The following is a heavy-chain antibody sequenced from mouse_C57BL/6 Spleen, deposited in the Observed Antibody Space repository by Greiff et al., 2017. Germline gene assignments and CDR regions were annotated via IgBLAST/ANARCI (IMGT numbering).Heavy chain of an antibody. J-gene: IGHJ4*01. CDR1: GYTFTDYN. Sequence: DVQLQESGPELVKPGASVKMSCKASGYTFTDYNMHWVKQSHGKSLEWIGYINPNNGGTSYNQKFKGKATLTVNKSSSTAYMELRSLTSEDSAVYYCARETAQAHYAMDYWGQGTSVTVSS. CDR2: INPNNGGT. V-gene: IGHV1-22*01. D-gene: IGHD3-2*02. CDR3: ARETAQAHYAMDY.